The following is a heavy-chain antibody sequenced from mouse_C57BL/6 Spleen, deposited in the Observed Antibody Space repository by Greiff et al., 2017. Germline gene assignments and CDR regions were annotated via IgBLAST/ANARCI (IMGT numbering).Heavy chain of an antibody. CDR3: ARSGTYYDYDRDAMDY. D-gene: IGHD2-4*01. CDR2: INPSSGYT. Sequence: VQLQQSGAELARPGASVKMSCKASGYTFTSYTLHWVKQRPGQGLEWIGYINPSSGYTKYNQKFKDKATLTADKSSSTAYMQLSSLTSEDSAVYYCARSGTYYDYDRDAMDYGGQGTSVTVSS. V-gene: IGHV1-4*01. J-gene: IGHJ4*01. CDR1: GYTFTSYT.